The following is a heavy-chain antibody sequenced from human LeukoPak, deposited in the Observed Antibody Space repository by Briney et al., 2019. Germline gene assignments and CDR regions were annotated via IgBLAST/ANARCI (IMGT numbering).Heavy chain of an antibody. CDR3: ASIVGATVFDY. J-gene: IGHJ4*02. D-gene: IGHD1-26*01. V-gene: IGHV3-48*01. CDR2: ISSSSSTI. Sequence: GGSLRLSCAASGFTFSSYGMHWVRQAPGKGLEWVSYISSSSSTIYYADSVKGRFTISRDNAKNSLYLQMNSLRAEDTAVYYCASIVGATVFDYWGQGTLVTVSS. CDR1: GFTFSSYG.